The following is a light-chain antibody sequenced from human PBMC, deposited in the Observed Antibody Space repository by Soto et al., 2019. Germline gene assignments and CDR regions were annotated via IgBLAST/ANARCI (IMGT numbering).Light chain of an antibody. CDR1: QSVSSSY. CDR2: DAS. Sequence: EILLTQSPGTLSLSPGERATLSCRASQSVSSSYLAWYQQKPGQAPRLLIYDASNRATGIPDRFSGSGSETDFTLIISRVEPEDFAVYYCQQYASSPITFGQGTRLEIK. V-gene: IGKV3-20*01. CDR3: QQYASSPIT. J-gene: IGKJ5*01.